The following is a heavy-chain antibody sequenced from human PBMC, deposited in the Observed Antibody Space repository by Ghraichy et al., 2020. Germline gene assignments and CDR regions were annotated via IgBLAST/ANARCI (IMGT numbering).Heavy chain of an antibody. CDR2: ISGSGGST. CDR3: AKAGPEGATMIVVAHPFDY. CDR1: GFTFSSYA. Sequence: GGSLRLSCAASGFTFSSYAMSWVRQAPGKGLEWVSAISGSGGSTYYADSVKGRFTISRDNSKNTLYLQMNSLRAEDTAVYYCAKAGPEGATMIVVAHPFDYWGQGTLVTVSS. D-gene: IGHD3-22*01. V-gene: IGHV3-23*01. J-gene: IGHJ4*02.